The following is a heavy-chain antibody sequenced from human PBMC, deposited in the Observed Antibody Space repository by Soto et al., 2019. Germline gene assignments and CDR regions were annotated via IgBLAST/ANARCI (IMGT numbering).Heavy chain of an antibody. V-gene: IGHV4-61*01. CDR2: IYYSGST. Sequence: SETLSLTCTVSGGSVSSGSYYWSWIRQPPGKGLEWIGYIYYSGSTNYNPSLKSRVTISVDTSKNQFSLKLSSVTAADTAVYYCARVAYYYDSSGYQSLYYFDYWGQGTLVTVSS. J-gene: IGHJ4*02. CDR3: ARVAYYYDSSGYQSLYYFDY. CDR1: GGSVSSGSYY. D-gene: IGHD3-22*01.